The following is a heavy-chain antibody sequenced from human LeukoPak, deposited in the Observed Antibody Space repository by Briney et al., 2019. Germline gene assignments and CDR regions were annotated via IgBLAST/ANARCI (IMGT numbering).Heavy chain of an antibody. J-gene: IGHJ4*02. CDR3: ASHKGF. CDR1: GGSISNNY. CDR2: IYYSGST. Sequence: SETLSLTCPVSGGSISNNYWSWFRQPPGKGLEWIGYIYYSGSTNYNPSLKSRVTISVDTSKSQFSLKLSSVTAADTAVYYCASHKGFWGQGTLVTVSS. V-gene: IGHV4-59*01.